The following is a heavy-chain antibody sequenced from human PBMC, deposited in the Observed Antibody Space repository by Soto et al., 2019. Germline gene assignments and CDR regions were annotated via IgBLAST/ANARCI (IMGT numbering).Heavy chain of an antibody. CDR3: ASSYGSGYRAFDS. D-gene: IGHD3-10*01. V-gene: IGHV1-69*02. CDR2: INPILSMS. Sequence: SVKVSCKASGDTFIFYSINWVRQAPGLGLEWMGRINPILSMSNYAQRFQGRVTMTADKSTSTAYMELSSLRSEDTAMYYCASSYGSGYRAFDSWG. J-gene: IGHJ4*01. CDR1: GDTFIFYS.